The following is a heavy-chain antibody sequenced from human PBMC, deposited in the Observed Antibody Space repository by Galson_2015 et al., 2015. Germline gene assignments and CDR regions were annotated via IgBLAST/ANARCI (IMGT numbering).Heavy chain of an antibody. CDR3: ASQTWTGYFDY. Sequence: SLRLSCAASGFTFSNYWMSWVRQAPGKGLEWVANIKQDGSEKYYVDSVKGRFTISRGNAKNSLYLQMNSLRAEDTAIYYCASQTWTGYFDYWGQGILVTVSS. D-gene: IGHD3-10*01. J-gene: IGHJ4*02. CDR2: IKQDGSEK. V-gene: IGHV3-7*03. CDR1: GFTFSNYW.